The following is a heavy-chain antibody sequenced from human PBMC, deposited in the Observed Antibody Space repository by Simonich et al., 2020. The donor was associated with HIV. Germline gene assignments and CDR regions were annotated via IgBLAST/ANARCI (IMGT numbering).Heavy chain of an antibody. CDR2: INHSGSN. CDR1: GGSFSGYY. Sequence: QVQLQQWGAGLLKPSETLSLTCAVYGGSFSGYYWRWLRQPPGKGLELIWEINHSGSNNYNPSLKSRITISVDTSKNQFSLKLSSVTAADTAVYYCARLTAGGLGEYFQHWGQGTLVTVSS. CDR3: ARLTAGGLGEYFQH. D-gene: IGHD6-13*01. J-gene: IGHJ1*01. V-gene: IGHV4-34*01.